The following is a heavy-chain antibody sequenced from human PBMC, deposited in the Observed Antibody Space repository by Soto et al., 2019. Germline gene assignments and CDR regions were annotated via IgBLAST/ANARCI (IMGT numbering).Heavy chain of an antibody. V-gene: IGHV1-2*04. CDR2: INPNSGGT. Sequence: EASVKVSCKASGYTFTGYYMHWVRQAPGQELEWMGWINPNSGGTNYAQKFQGWVTMTRDTSISTAYMELSRLRSDDTAVYYCARDYFGQELLYYFAYWGQGTLVTVSS. CDR3: ARDYFGQELLYYFAY. CDR1: GYTFTGYY. J-gene: IGHJ4*02. D-gene: IGHD1-26*01.